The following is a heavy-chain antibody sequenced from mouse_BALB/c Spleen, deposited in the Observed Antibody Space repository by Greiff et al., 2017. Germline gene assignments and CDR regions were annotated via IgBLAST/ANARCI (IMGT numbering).Heavy chain of an antibody. Sequence: EVKVVESGGGLVQPGGSLKLSCAASGFTFSSYGMSWVRQTPDKRLELVATINSNGGSTYYPDSVKGRFTISRDNAKNTLYMQMSSLKSEDTAMYYCARYCNSSYWYFDVWGAGTTVTVSS. D-gene: IGHD2-1*01. CDR1: GFTFSSYG. V-gene: IGHV5-6-3*01. CDR3: ARYCNSSYWYFDV. J-gene: IGHJ1*01. CDR2: INSNGGST.